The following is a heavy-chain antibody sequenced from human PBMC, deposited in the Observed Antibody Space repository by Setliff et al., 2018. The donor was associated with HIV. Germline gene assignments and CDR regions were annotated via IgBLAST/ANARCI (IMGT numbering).Heavy chain of an antibody. V-gene: IGHV4-39*01. D-gene: IGHD3-10*01. CDR2: IYYSGAT. Sequence: SETLSLTCTVSGGSMSSSSCYWGWIRQTPDKGLEWIGIIYYSGATYYNPSLTSRVTISVDTSRNQFSLKLRSATAADTAAYYCARLGYVSGGFYKTPGPYYFDYWGQGAPVTVSS. CDR3: ARLGYVSGGFYKTPGPYYFDY. CDR1: GGSMSSSSCY. J-gene: IGHJ4*02.